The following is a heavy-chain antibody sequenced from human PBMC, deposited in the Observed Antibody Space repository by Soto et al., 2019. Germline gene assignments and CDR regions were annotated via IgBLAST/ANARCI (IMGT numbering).Heavy chain of an antibody. Sequence: PSETLSLTCTVSGGSISSGGYYLSWIRQHPAKGLEWIGYIFYSGSTYYSPSLKSRVTISVDTSKNQFSLKLSSVTAADTAIYYCARYDYTAYYFDYWGQGTLVTVSS. V-gene: IGHV4-31*03. CDR1: GGSISSGGYY. J-gene: IGHJ4*02. CDR2: IFYSGST. D-gene: IGHD4-4*01. CDR3: ARYDYTAYYFDY.